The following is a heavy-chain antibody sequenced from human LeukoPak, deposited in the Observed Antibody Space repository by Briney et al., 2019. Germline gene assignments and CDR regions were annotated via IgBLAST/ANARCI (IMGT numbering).Heavy chain of an antibody. CDR1: GGTFSSYA. Sequence: RASVKVSCKASGGTFSSYAISWVRQAPGQGLEWMGGIIPIFGTANYAQKFQGRVTITADKSTSTAYMELSSLRSEDTAVYYCARGDYYYYYYMDVWGKGTTVTVSS. CDR3: ARGDYYYYYYMDV. J-gene: IGHJ6*03. V-gene: IGHV1-69*06. CDR2: IIPIFGTA.